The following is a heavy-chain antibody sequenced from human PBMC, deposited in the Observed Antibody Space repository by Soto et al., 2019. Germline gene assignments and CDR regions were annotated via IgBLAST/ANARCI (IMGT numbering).Heavy chain of an antibody. CDR1: GFTFSSYG. Sequence: ESGGGVVQPGRSLRLSCAASGFTFSSYGMHWVRQAPGKGLEWVAVIWYDGSNKYYADSVKGRFTISRDNSKNTMYLQMNSLRAEDMAVYYCARGFGAAAGNRGLTQITAGFDYWGQGTLVTVSS. D-gene: IGHD6-13*01. CDR3: ARGFGAAAGNRGLTQITAGFDY. CDR2: IWYDGSNK. J-gene: IGHJ4*02. V-gene: IGHV3-33*01.